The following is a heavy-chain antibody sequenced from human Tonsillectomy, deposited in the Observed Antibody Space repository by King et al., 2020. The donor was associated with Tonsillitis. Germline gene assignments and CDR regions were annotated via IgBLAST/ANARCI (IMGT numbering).Heavy chain of an antibody. Sequence: VQLVESGGGLVKPGGSLRLSCAASGFTLSSYSMNWVRQAPGKGLEWVSSISSSSSYIYYADSVKGRFTISRDNAKNSLYLQMNSLRAEDTAVYYCARDLNYYDSSGDYYFDYWGQGTLVTVSS. V-gene: IGHV3-21*01. CDR3: ARDLNYYDSSGDYYFDY. CDR1: GFTLSSYS. D-gene: IGHD3-22*01. J-gene: IGHJ4*02. CDR2: ISSSSSYI.